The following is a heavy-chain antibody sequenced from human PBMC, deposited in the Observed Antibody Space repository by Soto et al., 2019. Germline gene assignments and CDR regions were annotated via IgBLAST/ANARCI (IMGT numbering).Heavy chain of an antibody. CDR3: ARGRHWDTMVRAIIITVWFDP. J-gene: IGHJ5*02. V-gene: IGHV4-31*03. Sequence: QVQLQESGPGLVKPSQTLSLTCTVSGGSISSGGYYWSWIRQRPGKGLEWIGYIYNSGSTFYNPSLKSRVFISVDTSKNQFSLKLSSVTAADTAVYYCARGRHWDTMVRAIIITVWFDPWGQGTLVTVSS. D-gene: IGHD3-10*01. CDR1: GGSISSGGYY. CDR2: IYNSGST.